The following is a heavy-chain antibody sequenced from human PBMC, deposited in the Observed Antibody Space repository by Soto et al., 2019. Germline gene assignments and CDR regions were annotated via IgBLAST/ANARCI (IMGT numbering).Heavy chain of an antibody. CDR3: ARVHTYYYDSSGYYYPDY. D-gene: IGHD3-22*01. CDR2: ISYDGSNK. Sequence: QVQLVESGGGVVQPGRSLRLSCAASGFTFSSYAMHWVRQAPGKGLEWVAVISYDGSNKYYADSVKGRFTISRDNSKNTLYLQMNSLRAEDTAVYYCARVHTYYYDSSGYYYPDYWGQGTLVTVSS. V-gene: IGHV3-30-3*01. J-gene: IGHJ4*02. CDR1: GFTFSSYA.